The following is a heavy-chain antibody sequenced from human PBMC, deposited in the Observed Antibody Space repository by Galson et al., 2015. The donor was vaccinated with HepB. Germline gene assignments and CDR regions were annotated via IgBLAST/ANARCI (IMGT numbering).Heavy chain of an antibody. Sequence: SVKVSCKASGYTFTNNHVHWVRQAGGQGLQWVGLIDPSDDRTTYTKTLQGRVAITRDTSTRTVYLDLSSLRSEDTAVYYCASSLIRDGYNYDYFDYWGQGTLVTVSS. CDR3: ASSLIRDGYNYDYFDY. CDR2: IDPSDDRT. D-gene: IGHD5-24*01. V-gene: IGHV1-46*01. CDR1: GYTFTNNH. J-gene: IGHJ4*02.